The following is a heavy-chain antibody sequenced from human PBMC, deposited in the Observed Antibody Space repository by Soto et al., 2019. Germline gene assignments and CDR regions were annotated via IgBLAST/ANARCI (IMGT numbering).Heavy chain of an antibody. CDR1: GDSISSGGYS. CDR3: ARDSRSGYYLEY. CDR2: IYHSGGP. Sequence: QLQLQESGSGLVKPSQTLSLTCAVSGDSISSGGYSWNWIRQPPGKVLEWIGYIYHSGGPDYNPSLKSRVTITVDSSNNQFSLNLRSVTAADTAVYYCARDSRSGYYLEYWGQGTLVTVSS. D-gene: IGHD3-22*01. J-gene: IGHJ4*02. V-gene: IGHV4-30-2*01.